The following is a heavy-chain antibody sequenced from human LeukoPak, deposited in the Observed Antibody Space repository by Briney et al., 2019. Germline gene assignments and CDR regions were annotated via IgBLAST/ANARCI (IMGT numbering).Heavy chain of an antibody. D-gene: IGHD6-19*01. V-gene: IGHV4-31*03. CDR2: IYYSGST. CDR1: GGSITSGGYS. J-gene: IGHJ4*02. CDR3: ARAHTGGLIAVAGHIDY. Sequence: SETLSLTCTVSGGSITSGGYSWSWIRHHPGKGLEWIGYIYYSGSTYYNPSLKSRVTISVDTSEDQFSLKLSSVTAADTAVYYCARAHTGGLIAVAGHIDYWGQGTLVTVSS.